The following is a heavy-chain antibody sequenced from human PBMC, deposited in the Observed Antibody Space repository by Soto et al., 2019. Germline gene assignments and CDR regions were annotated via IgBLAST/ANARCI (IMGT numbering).Heavy chain of an antibody. CDR2: VLPVFVIV. V-gene: IGHV1-69*01. D-gene: IGHD2-15*01. CDR3: GSGRIVVAIIRAYYSLDV. CDR1: GGNPSNSA. Sequence: QVQLLQSGAAVQKSGSSVKVSCQAYGGNPSNSAVSGLRHSSGQGLEWGGGVLPVFVIVKYAQSLLGRVKNTATESPNTNSMGHRSVRSDDTAADICGSGRIVVAIIRAYYSLDVWGQGTRVTVSS. J-gene: IGHJ6*02.